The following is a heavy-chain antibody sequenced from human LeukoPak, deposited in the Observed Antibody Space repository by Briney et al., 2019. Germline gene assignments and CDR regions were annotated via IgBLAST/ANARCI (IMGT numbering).Heavy chain of an antibody. CDR2: ISAYNGNT. V-gene: IGHV1-18*01. CDR1: GYTFTSYG. CDR3: ARAKTLDTYYDFWSGYRGSATIVRQNWFDP. D-gene: IGHD3-3*01. J-gene: IGHJ5*02. Sequence: ASVKVSCKASGYTFTSYGISWVRQAPGQGLEWMGWISAYNGNTNYAQKLQGRVTMTTDTSTSTAYMELRSLRSDDTAVYYCARAKTLDTYYDFWSGYRGSATIVRQNWFDPWGQGTLVTVSS.